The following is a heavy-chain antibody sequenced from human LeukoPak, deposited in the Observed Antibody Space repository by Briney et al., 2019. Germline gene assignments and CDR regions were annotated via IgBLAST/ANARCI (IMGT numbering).Heavy chain of an antibody. J-gene: IGHJ4*02. CDR2: ISGSGSST. CDR1: GFTFSTYD. V-gene: IGHV3-23*01. Sequence: GGSLRLSCAASGFTFSTYDMSWVRQAPGKGLEWVSTISGSGSSTYYADSVKGRFTISRDSSKNTLYLQMNSLRVEDTAVYYCAKNRDPQLERGSDYWGQGTLVTVSS. CDR3: AKNRDPQLERGSDY. D-gene: IGHD1-14*01.